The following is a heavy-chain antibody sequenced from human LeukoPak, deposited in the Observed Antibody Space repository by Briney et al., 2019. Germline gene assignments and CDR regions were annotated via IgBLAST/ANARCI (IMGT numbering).Heavy chain of an antibody. Sequence: PSETLSLTCAVYGGSFSGYYWSWIRQPPGKGLEWIGEINHSGSTNYNPSLKSRVTISVDTSKNQFSLKLSSVTAADTAVYYCAREGSRRVFDYWSQGTLVTVSS. CDR3: AREGSRRVFDY. CDR1: GGSFSGYY. J-gene: IGHJ4*02. D-gene: IGHD6-13*01. CDR2: INHSGST. V-gene: IGHV4-34*01.